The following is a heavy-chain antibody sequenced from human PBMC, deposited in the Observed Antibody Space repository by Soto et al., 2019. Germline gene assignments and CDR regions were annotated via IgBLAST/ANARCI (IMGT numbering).Heavy chain of an antibody. V-gene: IGHV4-30-4*01. Sequence: QVQLQESGPGLVKPSQTLSLTCTVSGGSISSGDYYWSWIRQPPGKGLEWIGYIYYSGSTYYNPSLESRVTISVDTSKNQCSLKLSSVTAADTAVYYCARDHSGMRGGAFDIWGQGTMVTVSS. J-gene: IGHJ3*02. CDR3: ARDHSGMRGGAFDI. D-gene: IGHD1-26*01. CDR2: IYYSGST. CDR1: GGSISSGDYY.